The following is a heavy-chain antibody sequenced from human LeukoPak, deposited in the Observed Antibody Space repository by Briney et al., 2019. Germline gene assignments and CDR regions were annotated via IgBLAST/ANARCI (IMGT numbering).Heavy chain of an antibody. CDR3: ASEAYGGYVGY. V-gene: IGHV4-59*01. CDR1: GGSISSYY. Sequence: SETLSLTCTVSGGSISSYYWSRIRQPPGKGLEWIGYIYYSGSTNYNPSLKSRVTISVDTSKNQFSLKLSSVTAADTAVYYCASEAYGGYVGYWGQGTLVTVSS. CDR2: IYYSGST. J-gene: IGHJ4*02. D-gene: IGHD5-12*01.